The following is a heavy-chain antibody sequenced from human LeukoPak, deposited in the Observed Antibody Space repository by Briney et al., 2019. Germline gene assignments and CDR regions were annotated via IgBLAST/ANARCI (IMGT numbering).Heavy chain of an antibody. CDR3: ARVDTAMVTPLSYYYYYMDV. V-gene: IGHV3-48*03. D-gene: IGHD5-18*01. CDR2: ISISGTTI. CDR1: GFMFSSFE. J-gene: IGHJ6*03. Sequence: GGSLRLSCAASGFMFSSFEMNWVRQAPGKRLEWVSYISISGTTIYYADSVKGRFTISRDNAKNSLYLQMNSLRAEDTAVYYCARVDTAMVTPLSYYYYYMDVWGKGTTVTVSS.